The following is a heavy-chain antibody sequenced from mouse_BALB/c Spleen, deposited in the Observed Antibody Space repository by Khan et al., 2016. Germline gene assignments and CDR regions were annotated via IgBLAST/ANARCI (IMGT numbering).Heavy chain of an antibody. CDR3: ARDLQFAY. CDR1: GFTFSSYG. J-gene: IGHJ3*01. V-gene: IGHV5-6-3*01. CDR2: INSNGGTT. Sequence: EVELVASGGGLVQPGGSLKLSCAASGFTFSSYGMSWIRQIPDKRLELVAIINSNGGTTYYPDSVKGRFTISRDNAKNALYLQMSSLKSEDTAMYYCARDLQFAYWGQGTQVTVSA.